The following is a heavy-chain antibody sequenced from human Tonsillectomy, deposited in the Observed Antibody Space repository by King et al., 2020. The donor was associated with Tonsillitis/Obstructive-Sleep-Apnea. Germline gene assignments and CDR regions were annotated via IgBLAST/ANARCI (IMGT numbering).Heavy chain of an antibody. CDR1: GGSFTGYY. Sequence: VQLQQWGAGLLKPSETLSLTCAVYGGSFTGYYWTWIRQSPRKGLEWIGEINHGGSTNHDPSLTGRVSMSVDTSKNQFSLKLNSVTAADTAVYYCARGTTETAYDIWGQGTMVTVSS. CDR3: ARGTTETAYDI. D-gene: IGHD4-17*01. CDR2: INHGGST. V-gene: IGHV4-34*01. J-gene: IGHJ3*02.